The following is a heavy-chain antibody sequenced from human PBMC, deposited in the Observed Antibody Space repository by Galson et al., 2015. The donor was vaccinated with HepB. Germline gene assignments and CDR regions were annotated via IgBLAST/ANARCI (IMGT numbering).Heavy chain of an antibody. J-gene: IGHJ4*02. D-gene: IGHD6-19*01. CDR3: AIPPTPYSSGWYLLRY. Sequence: SVKVSCKASGGTFSSYAISWVRQAPGQGLEWMGGIIPIFGTANYAQKFQGRVTITADESTSTAYMELSSLRSEDTAVYYCAIPPTPYSSGWYLLRYWGQGTLVTVSS. V-gene: IGHV1-69*13. CDR1: GGTFSSYA. CDR2: IIPIFGTA.